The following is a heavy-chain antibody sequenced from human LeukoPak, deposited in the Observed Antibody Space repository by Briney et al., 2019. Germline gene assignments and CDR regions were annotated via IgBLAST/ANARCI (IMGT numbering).Heavy chain of an antibody. D-gene: IGHD3-10*01. Sequence: GGSLRLSCAASGFTFSSYAMTWVRQAPGKGLEWVSSISGRGDSTSYADSVKGRFTISRDNSKNTLFPQMNSLRAEDTALYYCAKPMYYYGSGSPYNWFDPWGQGTLVTVSS. CDR3: AKPMYYYGSGSPYNWFDP. J-gene: IGHJ5*02. CDR2: ISGRGDST. V-gene: IGHV3-23*01. CDR1: GFTFSSYA.